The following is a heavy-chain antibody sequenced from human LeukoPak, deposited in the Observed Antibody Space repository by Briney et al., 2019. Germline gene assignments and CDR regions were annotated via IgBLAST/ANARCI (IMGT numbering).Heavy chain of an antibody. Sequence: GGSLRLSCSASGTAFRTYAMHWVRQPPGKGLYYVSAISINGGSTYYADSVKGRFTISRDNSKNTLYLQMNSLRAEDTAVYYCARGGGDDYGEYFDYWGQGTLVTVSS. J-gene: IGHJ4*02. D-gene: IGHD4/OR15-4a*01. CDR3: ARGGGDDYGEYFDY. CDR2: ISINGGST. CDR1: GTAFRTYA. V-gene: IGHV3-64*04.